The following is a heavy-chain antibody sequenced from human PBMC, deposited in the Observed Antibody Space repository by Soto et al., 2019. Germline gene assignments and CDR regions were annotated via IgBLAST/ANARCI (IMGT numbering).Heavy chain of an antibody. CDR3: AKARIAVTTLDY. CDR2: ISYDGSNK. Sequence: PGESLKISCEASGFTFSRVSMNWVRQAPGKGLEWVAVISYDGSNKYYADSVKGRFTISRDNSKNTLYLQMNSLRAEDTAVYYCAKARIAVTTLDYWGQGTLVTVSS. J-gene: IGHJ4*02. CDR1: GFTFSRVS. V-gene: IGHV3-30*18. D-gene: IGHD6-19*01.